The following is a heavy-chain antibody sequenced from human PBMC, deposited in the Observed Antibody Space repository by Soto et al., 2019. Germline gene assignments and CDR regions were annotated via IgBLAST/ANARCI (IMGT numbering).Heavy chain of an antibody. V-gene: IGHV4-61*01. CDR1: GGSVSSGSYY. Sequence: SETLSLTCTVSGGSVSSGSYYWSWIRQPPGKGLEWIGYIYYSGSTNYNPSLKSRVTISVDTSKNQFSLKLSSVTAADTAVYYCARVVRDGYNWYYFDYWGQGTLVTVSS. J-gene: IGHJ4*02. D-gene: IGHD5-12*01. CDR2: IYYSGST. CDR3: ARVVRDGYNWYYFDY.